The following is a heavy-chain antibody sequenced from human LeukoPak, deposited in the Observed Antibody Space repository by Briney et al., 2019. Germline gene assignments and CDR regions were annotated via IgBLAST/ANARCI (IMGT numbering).Heavy chain of an antibody. V-gene: IGHV4-59*08. J-gene: IGHJ4*02. CDR1: GGSISSYY. Sequence: KPSETLSLTCTVSGGSISSYYWSWIRQPPGKGLEWIGYIYYSGSTNYNPSLKSRVTISVDTSKNQFSLKLSSVTAADTAVYYCARSNQDVRSGGSCYACFGLAFDYWGQGTLVTVSS. CDR3: ARSNQDVRSGGSCYACFGLAFDY. CDR2: IYYSGST. D-gene: IGHD2-15*01.